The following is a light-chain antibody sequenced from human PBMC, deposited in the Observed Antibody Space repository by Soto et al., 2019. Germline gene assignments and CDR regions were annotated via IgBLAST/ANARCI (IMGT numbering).Light chain of an antibody. J-gene: IGLJ3*02. V-gene: IGLV4-69*01. Sequence: QSVLTQSPSAPASLGASVKLTCTLSSGHSSYAIAWHQQQPEKGPRYLMKLNSDGSHSKGDGIPDRFSGSSSGAERYLTISSLQSEDEADYYCQTWGTGIQGVFGGGTKLTVL. CDR3: QTWGTGIQGV. CDR2: LNSDGSH. CDR1: SGHSSYA.